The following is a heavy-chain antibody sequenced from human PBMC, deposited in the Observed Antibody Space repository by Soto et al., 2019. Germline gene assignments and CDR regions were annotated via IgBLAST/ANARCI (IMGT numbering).Heavy chain of an antibody. CDR1: GFSFSSYA. V-gene: IGHV3-23*01. D-gene: IGHD1-26*01. CDR2: ISARGGSS. Sequence: EVQLLESGGGLVQPGGSLRLACAASGFSFSSYAMVWVRQAPGKGLEWVSVISARGGSSSFADSVKGRFTISSDNAKNVLSLDMNSLRAEDTATYFCAKGSIDYSASVDHWGQGTLFLVSS. CDR3: AKGSIDYSASVDH. J-gene: IGHJ4*02.